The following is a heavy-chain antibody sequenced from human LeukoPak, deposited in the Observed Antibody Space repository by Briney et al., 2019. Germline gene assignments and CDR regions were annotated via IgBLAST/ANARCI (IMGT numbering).Heavy chain of an antibody. CDR3: ASLRKRGGAFDI. V-gene: IGHV4-59*01. CDR1: GGSISSFY. CDR2: IYYSGST. J-gene: IGHJ3*02. Sequence: SETLSLTCTVSGGSISSFYWSWIRQPPGKGLEWIGYIYYSGSTNYNPSLKSRVTISVDTSKNQFSLKLSSVTAADTAVYYCASLRKRGGAFDIWGQGTMVTVSS.